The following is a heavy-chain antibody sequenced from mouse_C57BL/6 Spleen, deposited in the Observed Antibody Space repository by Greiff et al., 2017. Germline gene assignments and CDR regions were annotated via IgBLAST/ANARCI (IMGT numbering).Heavy chain of an antibody. CDR3: ARYGSNYVCWYFDV. V-gene: IGHV1-55*01. Sequence: VQLQQPGAELVKPGASVKMSCKASGYTFTSYWITWVKQRPGQGLEWIGDIYPGSGSTNYNEKFKSKATLTVDTSSSTAYMQLSSLTSEDSAVYYCARYGSNYVCWYFDVWGTGTTVTVSS. D-gene: IGHD1-1*01. CDR1: GYTFTSYW. J-gene: IGHJ1*03. CDR2: IYPGSGST.